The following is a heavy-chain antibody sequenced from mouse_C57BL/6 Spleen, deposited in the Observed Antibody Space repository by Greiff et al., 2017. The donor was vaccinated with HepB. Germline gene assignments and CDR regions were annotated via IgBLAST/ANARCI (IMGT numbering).Heavy chain of an antibody. CDR2: IHPNSGST. J-gene: IGHJ2*01. CDR3: VRGGIYDGYLVRYFDY. V-gene: IGHV1-64*01. Sequence: QVQLQQPGAELVKPGASVKLSCKASGYTFTSYWMHWVKQRPGQGLEWIGMIHPNSGSTNYNEKFKSKATLTVDKSSSTAYMQLSSLTSEDSAVYYCVRGGIYDGYLVRYFDYWGQGTTLTVSS. D-gene: IGHD2-3*01. CDR1: GYTFTSYW.